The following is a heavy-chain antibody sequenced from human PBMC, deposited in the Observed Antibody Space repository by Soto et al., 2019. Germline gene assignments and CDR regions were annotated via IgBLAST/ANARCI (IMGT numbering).Heavy chain of an antibody. Sequence: QVQLQESCPGLVRPSETLSLTCNVSGGSIRGYDWSWIRQPPGKGLEWIAFIYNSGTTTYNPSLKRRVTRSVDTSKTQFSLRLTSVTAAATAVYYCARGPPISYSSGRFLDYWGQGTLVTVSS. D-gene: IGHD6-19*01. J-gene: IGHJ4*02. CDR1: GGSIRGYD. CDR3: ARGPPISYSSGRFLDY. CDR2: IYNSGTT. V-gene: IGHV4-59*01.